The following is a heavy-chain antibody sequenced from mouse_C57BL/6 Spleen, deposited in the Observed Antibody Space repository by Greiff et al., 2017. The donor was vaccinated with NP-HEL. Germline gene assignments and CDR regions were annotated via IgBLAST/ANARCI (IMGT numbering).Heavy chain of an antibody. CDR2: IYPGSGNT. V-gene: IGHV1-76*01. CDR1: GYTFTDYY. CDR3: ARRGYSKNEGYFEY. Sequence: QVQLKQSGAELVRPGASVKLSCKASGYTFTDYYINWVKQRPGQGLEWIARIYPGSGNTYYNEKFKGKATLTAEKSSSTAYMQLSSLTSEDSAVYFGARRGYSKNEGYFEYWGQGTTLTVST. J-gene: IGHJ2*01. D-gene: IGHD2-5*01.